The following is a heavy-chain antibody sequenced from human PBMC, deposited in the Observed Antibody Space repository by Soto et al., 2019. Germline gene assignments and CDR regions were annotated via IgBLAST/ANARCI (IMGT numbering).Heavy chain of an antibody. CDR2: ISWNSGSI. V-gene: IGHV3-9*01. CDR1: GFTFDDYA. D-gene: IGHD6-13*01. Sequence: GGSLRLSCAASGFTFDDYAMHWVRQAPGKGLEWVSGISWNSGSIGYADSVKGRFTISRNNAKNSLYLQMNSLRAEDTALYYCAKDMTSRYYYGMDVWGQGTTVTVSS. CDR3: AKDMTSRYYYGMDV. J-gene: IGHJ6*02.